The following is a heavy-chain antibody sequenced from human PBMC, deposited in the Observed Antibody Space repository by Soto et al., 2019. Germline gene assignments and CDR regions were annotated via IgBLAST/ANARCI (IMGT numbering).Heavy chain of an antibody. CDR3: ARGQRFSDWFDP. D-gene: IGHD3-3*01. J-gene: IGHJ5*02. CDR2: IYSSGNT. V-gene: IGHV4-4*07. Sequence: ASETLSLTCSVSGGTISVYYWTWMRHPAGKGLEWIGRIYSSGNTKYNPSLQSRVTMSLDTSNNQFSLRLTSVTAADTAVYYCARGQRFSDWFDPWGQGTLVTVSS. CDR1: GGTISVYY.